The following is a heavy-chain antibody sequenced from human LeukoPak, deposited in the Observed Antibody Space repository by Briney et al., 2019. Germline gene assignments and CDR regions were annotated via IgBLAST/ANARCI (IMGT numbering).Heavy chain of an antibody. CDR3: ARDGTTVVEDWYFDL. Sequence: PSETLSLTCTVSGGSISSYYWSWIRQPAGKGLEWIGRIYTSGSTNYNPSLKSRVTMSVDTSKNQFSLKLSSVTAADTAVYYCARDGTTVVEDWYFDLWGRGTLVTVSS. CDR1: GGSISSYY. V-gene: IGHV4-4*07. D-gene: IGHD4-23*01. CDR2: IYTSGST. J-gene: IGHJ2*01.